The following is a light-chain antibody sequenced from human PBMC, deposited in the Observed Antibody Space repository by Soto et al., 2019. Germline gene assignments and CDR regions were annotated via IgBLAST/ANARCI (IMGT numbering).Light chain of an antibody. V-gene: IGKV4-1*01. CDR1: QSLLYSFSNKNY. J-gene: IGKJ5*01. CDR2: WAS. Sequence: DIVMTQSPDSLAVSLGERATINCKSSQSLLYSFSNKNYLAWYQQKPGQPPKLLMYWASTRDSGVPDRFSGSGSGTDFTLTISSLQAEDVAVYYCQQYSDLPMTFGQGTRLEI. CDR3: QQYSDLPMT.